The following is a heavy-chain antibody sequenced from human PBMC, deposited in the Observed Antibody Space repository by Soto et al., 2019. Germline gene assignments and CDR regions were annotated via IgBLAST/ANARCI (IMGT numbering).Heavy chain of an antibody. Sequence: GGSLRLSCAASGFTFSDYYMSWVRQAPGKGLEWVSYISGTDPYMKYADAVRGRFTISRDNAKNSLYLQMNSLRDDDTAVYYCARGSSVRGMNVWGQGTPVTVSS. CDR1: GFTFSDYY. D-gene: IGHD6-13*01. J-gene: IGHJ6*02. CDR2: ISGTDPYM. CDR3: ARGSSVRGMNV. V-gene: IGHV3-11*06.